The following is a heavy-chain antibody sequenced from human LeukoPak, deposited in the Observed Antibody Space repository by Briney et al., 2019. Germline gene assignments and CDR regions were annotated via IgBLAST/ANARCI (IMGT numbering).Heavy chain of an antibody. V-gene: IGHV2-70*01. D-gene: IGHD6-13*01. Sequence: SGPALVKPTQTLTLTCTFSGFSLSTSGMCVSWIRQPPGKALEWLALIDWDDDKYCSTSLKTRLTISKDTSKNQVVLTMTNMDPVDTATYYCARVPYSSSWYSFDYWGQGTLVTVSS. J-gene: IGHJ4*02. CDR1: GFSLSTSGMC. CDR3: ARVPYSSSWYSFDY. CDR2: IDWDDDK.